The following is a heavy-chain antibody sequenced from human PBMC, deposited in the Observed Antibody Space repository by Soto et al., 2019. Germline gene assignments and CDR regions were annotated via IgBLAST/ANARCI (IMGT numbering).Heavy chain of an antibody. CDR2: INAGNGNT. J-gene: IGHJ6*02. D-gene: IGHD6-13*01. CDR1: GYTFTSYA. V-gene: IGHV1-3*01. CDR3: ARPGAAAGTRTRGYYHYGMDV. Sequence: ASVKVSCKASGYTFTSYAMHWVRQAPGQRLEWMGWINAGNGNTKYSQKFQGRVTITRDTSASTAYMELSSLRSEDTAVYYCARPGAAAGTRTRGYYHYGMDVWGQGTTVTVSS.